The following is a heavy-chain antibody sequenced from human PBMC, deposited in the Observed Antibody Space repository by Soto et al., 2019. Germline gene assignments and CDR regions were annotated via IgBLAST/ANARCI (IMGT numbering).Heavy chain of an antibody. D-gene: IGHD1-26*01. J-gene: IGHJ6*04. CDR1: GFSFSSFA. CDR2: IGDSGAST. Sequence: EVLLLESGGGLVQPGGSLRLSCEASGFSFSSFAMNWVRQAPGKGLEWVSAIGDSGASTYYADSVQGRFTISRDNSRNTLNLQLNSLRAGDTAVYYCSQGVELDVWGYGTTVTVSS. V-gene: IGHV3-23*01. CDR3: SQGVELDV.